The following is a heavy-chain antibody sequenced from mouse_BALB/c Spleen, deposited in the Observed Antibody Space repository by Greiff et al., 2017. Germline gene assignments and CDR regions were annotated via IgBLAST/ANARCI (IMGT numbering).Heavy chain of an antibody. CDR1: GYSITSGYY. D-gene: IGHD1-1*01. V-gene: IGHV3-6*02. CDR3: ASSSYYYGSWFAY. CDR2: ISYDGSN. J-gene: IGHJ3*01. Sequence: ESGPGLVKPSQSLSLTCSVTGYSITSGYYWNWIRQFPGNKLEWMGYISYDGSNNYNPSLKNRISITRDTSKNQFFLKLNSVTTEDTATYYCASSSYYYGSWFAYWGQGTLVTVSA.